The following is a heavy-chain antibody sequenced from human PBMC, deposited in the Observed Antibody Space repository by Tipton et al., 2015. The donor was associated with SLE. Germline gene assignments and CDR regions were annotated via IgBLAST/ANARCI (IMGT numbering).Heavy chain of an antibody. CDR3: AREARGFDY. J-gene: IGHJ4*02. Sequence: SGFTFRSSVIHWVRQAPGKGLEWVAGIWYDGSNKYYADSVKGQFTVSRDNSKNTLFLQMNSLRAEDTAVYYCAREARGFDYWGQGNLVTVSS. CDR1: GFTFRSSV. V-gene: IGHV3-33*01. CDR2: IWYDGSNK.